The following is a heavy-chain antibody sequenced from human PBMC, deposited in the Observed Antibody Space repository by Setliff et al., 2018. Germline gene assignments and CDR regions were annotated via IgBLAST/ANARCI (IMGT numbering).Heavy chain of an antibody. Sequence: GASVKVSCKASGYTFTDYYMHWVQQAPGKGLEWMGRVDPEDGHTKYAERFQGRITISADMSLDIAHMELGSLTSEDTAVYYCARGSYCSGGSCSGRDFDYWGQGTLVTVSS. CDR2: VDPEDGHT. V-gene: IGHV1-69-2*01. J-gene: IGHJ4*02. CDR3: ARGSYCSGGSCSGRDFDY. CDR1: GYTFTDYY. D-gene: IGHD2-15*01.